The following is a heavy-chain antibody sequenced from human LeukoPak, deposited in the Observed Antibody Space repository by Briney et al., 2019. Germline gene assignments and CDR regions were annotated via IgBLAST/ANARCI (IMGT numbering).Heavy chain of an antibody. V-gene: IGHV3-7*04. Sequence: GGSLRLSCAASGFTFSSYWMTWVRQAPGKGLEWVANIKEDGSEKNYVDSVKGRFTISRDNAENSLYLQMNSLRAEDTAVYYCVRDGFNWNDLDSWGQGTLVTVSS. CDR2: IKEDGSEK. CDR1: GFTFSSYW. CDR3: VRDGFNWNDLDS. J-gene: IGHJ4*02. D-gene: IGHD1-20*01.